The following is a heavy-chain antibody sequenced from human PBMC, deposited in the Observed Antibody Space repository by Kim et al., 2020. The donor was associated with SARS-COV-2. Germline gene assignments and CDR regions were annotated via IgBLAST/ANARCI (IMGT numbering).Heavy chain of an antibody. CDR1: GGSFSGYY. J-gene: IGHJ6*01. V-gene: IGHV4-34*01. Sequence: SETLSLTCAVYGGSFSGYYWSWIRQPPGKGLEWIGEINHSGSTNYNPSLKSRVTISVDTSKNQFSLKLSSVTAADTAVYYCARVRGSMVRGVITANYYY. D-gene: IGHD3-10*01. CDR3: ARVRGSMVRGVITANYYY. CDR2: INHSGST.